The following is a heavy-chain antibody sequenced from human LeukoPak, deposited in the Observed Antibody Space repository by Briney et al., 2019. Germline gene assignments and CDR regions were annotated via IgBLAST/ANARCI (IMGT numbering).Heavy chain of an antibody. Sequence: GGSLRLSCAASGFTFSSYEMNWVRQAPGKGLEWVSYISGSGSTIYYADSVQGRFTISRDNAKNSLYLQMNSLRAEDTAVYYCARGGYSGTYYFDYWGQGTLVTVSS. D-gene: IGHD1-26*01. J-gene: IGHJ4*02. CDR2: ISGSGSTI. CDR1: GFTFSSYE. CDR3: ARGGYSGTYYFDY. V-gene: IGHV3-48*03.